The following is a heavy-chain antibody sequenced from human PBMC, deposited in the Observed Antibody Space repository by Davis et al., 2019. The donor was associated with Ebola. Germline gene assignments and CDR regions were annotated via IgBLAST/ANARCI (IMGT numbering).Heavy chain of an antibody. D-gene: IGHD3-3*01. Sequence: MPSETLSLTCTVSGGSISSSSYYWGWIRQPPGKGLEWIGSIYYSGSTYYNPSLKSRVTISVDTSKNQFSLKLSSVTAADTAVYYCARQVRFLEWLPSYYYGMDVWGKGTTVTVSS. V-gene: IGHV4-39*01. CDR1: GGSISSSSYY. CDR3: ARQVRFLEWLPSYYYGMDV. CDR2: IYYSGST. J-gene: IGHJ6*04.